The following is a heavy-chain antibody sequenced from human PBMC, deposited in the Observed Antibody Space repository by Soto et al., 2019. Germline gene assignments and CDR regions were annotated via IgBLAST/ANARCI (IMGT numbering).Heavy chain of an antibody. CDR2: ISSGGQTI. Sequence: GGSLRLSCAASGFTLSSYEMNWVRQAPGKGLEWVSYISSGGQTIYYADSVKGRFTISRDSAKNSLYLQLNSLRAEDTAVYYCARERPSEDFWSGYSYGLDVSGQGTEVTVAS. CDR3: ARERPSEDFWSGYSYGLDV. CDR1: GFTLSSYE. J-gene: IGHJ6*02. V-gene: IGHV3-48*03. D-gene: IGHD3-3*01.